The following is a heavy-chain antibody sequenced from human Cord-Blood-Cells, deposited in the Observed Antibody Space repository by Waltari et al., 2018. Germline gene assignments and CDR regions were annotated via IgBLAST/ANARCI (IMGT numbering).Heavy chain of an antibody. J-gene: IGHJ6*02. D-gene: IGHD4-4*01. CDR2: FDPEDGET. CDR3: ATGDYSNYYYYGMDV. Sequence: QVQLVQAGAEVQKPGASVQVPCQVAGYTPTELPMHWVGQSPGKGREWMGGFDPEDGETIYAQKFQGRVTMTEDTSTDTAYMELSSLRSEDTAVYYCATGDYSNYYYYGMDVWGQGTTVTVSS. CDR1: GYTPTELP. V-gene: IGHV1-24*01.